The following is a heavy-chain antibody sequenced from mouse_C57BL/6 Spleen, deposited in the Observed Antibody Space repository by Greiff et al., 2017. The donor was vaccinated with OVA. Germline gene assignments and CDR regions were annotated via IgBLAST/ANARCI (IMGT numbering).Heavy chain of an antibody. CDR3: ARDLLYGYDDPMDY. J-gene: IGHJ4*01. D-gene: IGHD2-2*01. Sequence: QRVESGGGLVKPGGSLKLSCAASGFTFSSYAMSWVRQTPEKRLEWVATISDGVSYTYYPDNVKGRFTISRDNAKNNLYLQMSHLKSEDTAMDYCARDLLYGYDDPMDYWGQGTSVTVSS. CDR2: ISDGVSYT. V-gene: IGHV5-4*01. CDR1: GFTFSSYA.